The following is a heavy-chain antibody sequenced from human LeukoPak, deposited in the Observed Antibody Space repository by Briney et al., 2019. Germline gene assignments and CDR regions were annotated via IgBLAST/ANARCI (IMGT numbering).Heavy chain of an antibody. CDR2: ISSGGGGI. CDR1: GFNFSTYE. J-gene: IGHJ3*02. Sequence: GGSLRLSCAASGFNFSTYEMNWVRQAPGKGLEWVSYISSGGGGIYYADSVKGRFTISRDNAKNSLYLQMSSLRAEDTAVYYCAREGAAADGFDIWGPGTMVTVSS. CDR3: AREGAAADGFDI. V-gene: IGHV3-48*03. D-gene: IGHD6-25*01.